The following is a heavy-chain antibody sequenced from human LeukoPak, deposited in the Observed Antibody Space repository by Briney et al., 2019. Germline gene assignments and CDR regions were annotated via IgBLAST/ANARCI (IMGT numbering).Heavy chain of an antibody. CDR1: GFTFSSYA. V-gene: IGHV3-23*01. CDR2: ISGSGGSI. Sequence: PGGSLRLSCAASGFTFSSYAMSWVRQAPGKGLEWVSAISGSGGSIYYADSVKGRFTISRDNSKNTLYLQMNSLRAEDTAVYYCAKTGVVMELYYFDYWGQGTLVTVSS. D-gene: IGHD3-22*01. CDR3: AKTGVVMELYYFDY. J-gene: IGHJ4*02.